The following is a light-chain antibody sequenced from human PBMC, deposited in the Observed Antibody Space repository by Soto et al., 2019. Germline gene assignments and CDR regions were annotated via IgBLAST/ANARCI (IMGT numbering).Light chain of an antibody. CDR3: QRSGNWIT. V-gene: IGKV3-11*01. CDR1: QSVSSY. Sequence: EIVLTQSPATLSLSPGERATLSCRASQSVSSYLAWYQQKPGQAPRLLIYDASNRATGIPHRFSASGSGTNFTLTSSSLEPEDSAVYYCQRSGNWITFGPGTRLEI. J-gene: IGKJ5*01. CDR2: DAS.